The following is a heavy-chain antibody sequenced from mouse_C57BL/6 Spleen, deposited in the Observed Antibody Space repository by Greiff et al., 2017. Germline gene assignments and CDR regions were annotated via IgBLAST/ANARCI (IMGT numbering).Heavy chain of an antibody. Sequence: DVKLVESGGGLVKPGGSLKLSCAASGFTFSSYAMSWVRQTPEKRLEWVATISDGGSYTYYPDNVKGRFTISRDNAKNNLYLQMSHLKSEDTAMYYCAAQARRYYFDYWGQGTTLTVSS. CDR3: AAQARRYYFDY. J-gene: IGHJ2*01. CDR2: ISDGGSYT. CDR1: GFTFSSYA. D-gene: IGHD3-2*02. V-gene: IGHV5-4*03.